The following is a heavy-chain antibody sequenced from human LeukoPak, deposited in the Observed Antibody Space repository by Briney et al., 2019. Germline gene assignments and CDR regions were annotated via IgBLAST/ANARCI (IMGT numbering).Heavy chain of an antibody. CDR3: ARDGYSATWYVFDY. J-gene: IGHJ4*02. D-gene: IGHD6-13*01. Sequence: SQTLSLTCDITGDSVSSDSAAWNWIRQSPSRGLEWLGRTYYRSKWYNDYAVSVKSRITINADTSNNQLSLQLKSVTPEDTAVYYCARDGYSATWYVFDYWGQGTLVTVSS. CDR2: TYYRSKWYN. CDR1: GDSVSSDSAA. V-gene: IGHV6-1*01.